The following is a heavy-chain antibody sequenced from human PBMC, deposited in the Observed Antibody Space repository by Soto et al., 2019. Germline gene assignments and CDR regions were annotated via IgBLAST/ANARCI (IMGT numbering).Heavy chain of an antibody. CDR3: ANSYPRYFDWLPFDY. CDR1: GFTFSSYA. CDR2: ISGSGGST. D-gene: IGHD3-9*01. V-gene: IGHV3-23*01. J-gene: IGHJ4*02. Sequence: PGGSLRLSCAASGFTFSSYAMSWVRQAPGKGLEWVSAISGSGGSTYYADSVKGRFTISRDNSKNTLYLQMNSLRAEDTAVYYCANSYPRYFDWLPFDYWGQGTLVTVSS.